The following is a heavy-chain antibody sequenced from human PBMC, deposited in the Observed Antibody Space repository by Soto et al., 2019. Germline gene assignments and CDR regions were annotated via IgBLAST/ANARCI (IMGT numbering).Heavy chain of an antibody. J-gene: IGHJ6*02. D-gene: IGHD2-15*01. CDR3: ARDCSGGSCYPGMDV. V-gene: IGHV3-23*01. CDR1: GFTFRSYA. CDR2: ISGSGDRT. Sequence: GGSLRLSCGASGFTFRSYAMSWVRQTPGKGLEWVAGISGSGDRTYYADSVKGRFNISRDNAKNSVYLQINSLRAEDTAVYFCARDCSGGSCYPGMDVWGQGTTVTVSS.